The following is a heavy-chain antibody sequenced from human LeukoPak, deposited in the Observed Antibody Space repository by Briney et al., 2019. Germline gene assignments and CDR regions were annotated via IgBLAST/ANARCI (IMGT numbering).Heavy chain of an antibody. V-gene: IGHV4-59*08. D-gene: IGHD5-24*01. J-gene: IGHJ2*01. Sequence: PSETLSLTCTVSGGSISSYYWSWIRQPPGKGLEWIGYIYYSGNSNYNPSLKSRVTISVDTSKNQFSLKLSSVTAADTAVYYCARKVDGYNEYWYFDLWGRGTLVTVSS. CDR1: GGSISSYY. CDR3: ARKVDGYNEYWYFDL. CDR2: IYYSGNS.